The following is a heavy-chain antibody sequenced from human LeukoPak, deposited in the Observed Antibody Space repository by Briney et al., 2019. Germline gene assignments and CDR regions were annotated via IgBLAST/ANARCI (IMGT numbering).Heavy chain of an antibody. CDR3: ARDLWNAYSGDALDI. CDR1: GGSFSGYY. D-gene: IGHD3-3*01. V-gene: IGHV4-34*01. J-gene: IGHJ3*02. CDR2: INHSGST. Sequence: SETLSLTCAVYGGSFSGYYWSWIRQPPGKGLEWIGEINHSGSTNYNPSLKSRVTMSVDTSKNQFSLKLSSVTAADTAVYYCARDLWNAYSGDALDIWGQGTMVTVSS.